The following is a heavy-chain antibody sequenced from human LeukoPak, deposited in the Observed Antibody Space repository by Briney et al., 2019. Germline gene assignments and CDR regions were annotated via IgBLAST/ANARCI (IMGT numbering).Heavy chain of an antibody. CDR1: GGSISSYY. D-gene: IGHD3-22*01. V-gene: IGHV4-34*01. J-gene: IGHJ4*02. Sequence: SETLSLTCTVSGGSISSYYWSWIRQPPGKGLEWIGEINHSGSTNYNPSLKSRVTISVDTSKNQFSLKLSSVTAADTAVYYCARVPKYYYDSSGYYPRDYWGQGTLVTVSS. CDR3: ARVPKYYYDSSGYYPRDY. CDR2: INHSGST.